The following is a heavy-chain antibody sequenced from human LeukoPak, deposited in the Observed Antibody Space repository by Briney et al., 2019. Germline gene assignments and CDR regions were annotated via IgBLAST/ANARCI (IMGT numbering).Heavy chain of an antibody. J-gene: IGHJ6*03. CDR2: INDSGRI. Sequence: SETLSLTCAVYGGSFSNYYLSWIRQPPGKGLEWIGEINDSGRINYNPSLMSRVTISVDTSKNQFSLRLTSVTARDTAVYYCARRWNYGRNYYIDVWGKGATVSVSS. D-gene: IGHD1-7*01. V-gene: IGHV4-34*01. CDR3: ARRWNYGRNYYIDV. CDR1: GGSFSNYY.